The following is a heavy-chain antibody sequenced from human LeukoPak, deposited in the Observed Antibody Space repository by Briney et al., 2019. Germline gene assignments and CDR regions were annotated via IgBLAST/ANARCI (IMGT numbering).Heavy chain of an antibody. CDR3: AKDEGYSYGPNDY. V-gene: IGHV1-2*02. J-gene: IGHJ4*02. CDR2: INPNSGDT. D-gene: IGHD5-18*01. CDR1: GYTFTGYY. Sequence: GASVKVSCKASGYTFTGYYMHWVRQAPGQGLEWMGWINPNSGDTNYAQKCQGRVTMTRDTSISTAYMELSRLRSDDTAVYYCAKDEGYSYGPNDYWGQGTLVTVSS.